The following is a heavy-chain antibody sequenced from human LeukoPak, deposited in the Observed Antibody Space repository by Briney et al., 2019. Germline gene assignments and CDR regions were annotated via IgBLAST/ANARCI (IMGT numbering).Heavy chain of an antibody. CDR2: VSVYNGNT. V-gene: IGHV1-18*01. CDR1: GYTFTSYD. Sequence: ASVKVSCKASGYTFTSYDIIWVRQAPGQGLEWMGWVSVYNGNTNYARRVQGRVTMTTDTSTSTAYMELRSLRSDDTAVYYCARGKAVRGVILGIGYYFDYWGQGTLVTVSS. D-gene: IGHD3-10*01. J-gene: IGHJ4*02. CDR3: ARGKAVRGVILGIGYYFDY.